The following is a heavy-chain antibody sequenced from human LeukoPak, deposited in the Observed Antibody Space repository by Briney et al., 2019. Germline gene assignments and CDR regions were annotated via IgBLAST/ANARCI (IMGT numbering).Heavy chain of an antibody. J-gene: IGHJ3*01. V-gene: IGHV4-59*08. CDR1: GVSISSYY. CDR2: IYYSGST. Sequence: SEALSLTCTVSGVSISSYYWSWIRQPPGKGLEWIGYIYYSGSTNYNPPLKSRVTISLDASKNQFSLKLSSVTAADTAVYYCARHDGSSWYYAFDVWGQGTMVTVSS. D-gene: IGHD6-13*01. CDR3: ARHDGSSWYYAFDV.